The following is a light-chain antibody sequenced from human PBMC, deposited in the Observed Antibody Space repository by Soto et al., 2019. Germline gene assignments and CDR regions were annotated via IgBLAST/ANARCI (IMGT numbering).Light chain of an antibody. CDR1: SSDVGGSNH. V-gene: IGLV2-11*01. Sequence: QSALTQPRSVSGSPGQSVTISCTGTSSDVGGSNHVSWYQHHPVKAPKFMIYDVNKRPSGVPDRFSGSKSGNTASLTISGLQAEDEADYYCCSFAGTYTFVFGTGTQLTVL. CDR2: DVN. CDR3: CSFAGTYTFV. J-gene: IGLJ7*01.